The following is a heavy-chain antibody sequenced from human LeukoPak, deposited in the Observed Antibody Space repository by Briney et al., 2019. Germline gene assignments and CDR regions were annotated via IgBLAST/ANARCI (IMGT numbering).Heavy chain of an antibody. CDR2: INHSGST. D-gene: IGHD3-10*01. V-gene: IGHV4-34*01. J-gene: IGHJ4*02. Sequence: PSETLSLTCAVYGGSFSGYYWSWIRQPPGKRLEWIGEINHSGSTNYNPSLKSRVTISVDTSKNQFSLKLSSVTAADTAVYYCARDPRFPSSPNYYGSGSYLDYWGQGTLVTVSS. CDR1: GGSFSGYY. CDR3: ARDPRFPSSPNYYGSGSYLDY.